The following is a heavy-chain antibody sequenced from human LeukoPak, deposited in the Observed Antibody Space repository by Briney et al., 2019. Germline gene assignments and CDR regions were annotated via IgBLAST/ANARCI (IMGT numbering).Heavy chain of an antibody. J-gene: IGHJ4*02. CDR1: GGSISSSSYY. CDR2: IYYSGNT. D-gene: IGHD1-1*01. V-gene: IGHV4-39*01. CDR3: ARHELETTRTAGSPFDY. Sequence: PSETLSLTCTVSGGSISSSSYYWGWIRQPPGKGLEWIGSIYYSGNTYYNPSLKSRVTISVDTSKNQFSLNLSSVTASDTAVYSCARHELETTRTAGSPFDYWGQGTLVTVSS.